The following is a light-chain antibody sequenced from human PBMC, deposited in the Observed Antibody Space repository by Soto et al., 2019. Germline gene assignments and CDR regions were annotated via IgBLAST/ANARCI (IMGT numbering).Light chain of an antibody. V-gene: IGKV1-9*01. CDR2: AAS. CDR1: QGFSRY. Sequence: DIQLTQSPSFLSASVGDRFTITWRASQGFSRYLAWYQQKPGKAPKLLIYAASTLQSGVPSRFSGSGSGPEFTLTISSLQPEDFATYYCQQLNSDLITFGQGTRLEIK. CDR3: QQLNSDLIT. J-gene: IGKJ5*01.